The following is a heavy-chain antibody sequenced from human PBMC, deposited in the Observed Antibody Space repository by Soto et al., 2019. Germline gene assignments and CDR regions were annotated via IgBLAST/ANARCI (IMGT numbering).Heavy chain of an antibody. D-gene: IGHD3-3*01. J-gene: IGHJ6*03. CDR3: ARHQNYDFWSGHSSYMDV. CDR1: GGSISSYY. V-gene: IGHV4-59*08. CDR2: IYYSGST. Sequence: SETLSLTCTVSGGSISSYYWSWIRQPPGKGLEWIGYIYYSGSTNYNPSLKSRVTISVDTSKNQFSLKLSSVTAADTAVYYCARHQNYDFWSGHSSYMDVWGKGTTVTVSS.